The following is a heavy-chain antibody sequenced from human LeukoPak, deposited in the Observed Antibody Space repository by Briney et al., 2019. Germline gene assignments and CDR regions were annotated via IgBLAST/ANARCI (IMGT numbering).Heavy chain of an antibody. CDR3: AREYYYDSSGYSLPDV. CDR2: IAWSSTVV. D-gene: IGHD3-22*01. CDR1: GFTFDDFA. V-gene: IGHV3-9*01. Sequence: GRSLRLSCAASGFTFDDFAMHWVRQAPGKALEWVSGIAWSSTVVGYVDSVKGRFTISRDNAENSLYLQMNSLRAEDTAVYYCAREYYYDSSGYSLPDVWGKGTTVTVSS. J-gene: IGHJ6*04.